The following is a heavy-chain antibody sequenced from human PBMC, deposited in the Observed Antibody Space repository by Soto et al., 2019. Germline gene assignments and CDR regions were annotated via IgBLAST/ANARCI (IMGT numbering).Heavy chain of an antibody. CDR1: GYTFTSYA. D-gene: IGHD3-3*01. CDR2: INAGNGNT. CDR3: ARETSEYYDFWSGSYWYFDL. V-gene: IGHV1-3*01. J-gene: IGHJ2*01. Sequence: GASVKVSCKASGYTFTSYAMHWVRQAPGQRLEWMGWINAGNGNTKYSQKFQGRVTITRDTSASTAYMELSSLRSEDTAVYYCARETSEYYDFWSGSYWYFDLWGRGTLVTVSS.